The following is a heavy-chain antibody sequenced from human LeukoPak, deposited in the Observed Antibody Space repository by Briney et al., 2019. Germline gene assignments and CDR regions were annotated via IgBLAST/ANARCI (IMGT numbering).Heavy chain of an antibody. V-gene: IGHV5-51*01. D-gene: IGHD4-17*01. Sequence: KTGESLKISCKGSGYSFTSYWIGWVRQMPGKGLEWMGTIYPGDSDTRYSPSFQGQVTISADKSISTAYLQWSSLKASDTAMYYCARPMEMTTVTTGFDYWGQGTLVTVSS. J-gene: IGHJ4*02. CDR3: ARPMEMTTVTTGFDY. CDR2: IYPGDSDT. CDR1: GYSFTSYW.